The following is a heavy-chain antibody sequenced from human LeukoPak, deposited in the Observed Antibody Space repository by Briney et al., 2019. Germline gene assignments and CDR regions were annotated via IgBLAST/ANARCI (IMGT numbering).Heavy chain of an antibody. Sequence: SETLSLTCNVSGGSISSYYWSWIRQPAGKGLEWIGRIYTSGSTNYNPSLKSRVTMSVDTSKNQFSLKLSSVTAADTAVYYCAREPSMIVVGSRGMVDYWGQGTLVTVSS. D-gene: IGHD3-22*01. CDR2: IYTSGST. V-gene: IGHV4-4*07. CDR3: AREPSMIVVGSRGMVDY. J-gene: IGHJ4*02. CDR1: GGSISSYY.